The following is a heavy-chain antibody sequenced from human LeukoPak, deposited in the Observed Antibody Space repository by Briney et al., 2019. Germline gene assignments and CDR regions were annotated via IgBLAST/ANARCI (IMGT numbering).Heavy chain of an antibody. CDR3: ARDGPRYNWNERNDAFDI. D-gene: IGHD1-1*01. J-gene: IGHJ3*02. CDR2: ISSSGSTI. V-gene: IGHV3-48*03. Sequence: GGSPRLSCAASGFTFSSYEMNWVRQAPGKGLEWVSYISSSGSTIHYADSVKGRFTISRDNAKNSLYLQMNSLRAEDTAVYYCARDGPRYNWNERNDAFDIWGQGTMVTVSS. CDR1: GFTFSSYE.